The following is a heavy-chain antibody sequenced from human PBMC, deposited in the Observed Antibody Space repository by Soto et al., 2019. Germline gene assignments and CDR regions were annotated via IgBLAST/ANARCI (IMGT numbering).Heavy chain of an antibody. Sequence: EVQLVESGGGLVQPGGSLKLSCAAAGLSFNDSALHWVRQVSGKGLEWVGRIRSKANSYATIYAASVKGRFTMSRDDSKNTAYLQMNSLKIEDTAVYYFSRKLDGAADRPSHFYGMDVWGHGTTVTVSS. V-gene: IGHV3-73*02. D-gene: IGHD6-13*01. CDR3: SRKLDGAADRPSHFYGMDV. CDR2: IRSKANSYAT. J-gene: IGHJ6*02. CDR1: GLSFNDSA.